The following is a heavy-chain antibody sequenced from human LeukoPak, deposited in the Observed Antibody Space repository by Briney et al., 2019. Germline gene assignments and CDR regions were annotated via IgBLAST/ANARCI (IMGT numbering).Heavy chain of an antibody. Sequence: ASVRVSCKASGYTFTSYAMNWVRQAPGQGLEWMGWINTNTGNPTYAQGFTGRFVFSLDTSVSTAYLQISSLKAEDTAVYYCARDGSGSYSSPNFDYWGQGNLVTVSS. CDR2: INTNTGNP. J-gene: IGHJ4*02. V-gene: IGHV7-4-1*02. D-gene: IGHD3-10*01. CDR3: ARDGSGSYSSPNFDY. CDR1: GYTFTSYA.